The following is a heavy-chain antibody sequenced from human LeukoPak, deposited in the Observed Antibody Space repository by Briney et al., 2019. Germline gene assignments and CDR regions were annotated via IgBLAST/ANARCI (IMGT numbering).Heavy chain of an antibody. J-gene: IGHJ3*02. V-gene: IGHV1-2*02. CDR2: INPNSGGT. CDR1: GYTFTGYY. CDR3: ARGYCSSTSCRESHDAFDI. Sequence: ASVKVSCKASGYTFTGYYMHWVRQAPGQGLEWMGWINPNSGGTNYAQKFQGRVTMTRDTSISTAYMELSRLRSDDTAVYYCARGYCSSTSCRESHDAFDIWGQGTMVTVSS. D-gene: IGHD2-2*01.